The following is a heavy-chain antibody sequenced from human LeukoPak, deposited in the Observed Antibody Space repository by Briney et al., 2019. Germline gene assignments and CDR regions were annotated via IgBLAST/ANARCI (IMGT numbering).Heavy chain of an antibody. CDR1: GYTFTGYY. Sequence: GASVKVSCKASGYTFTGYYMHWVRQAPGQGLEWMGWINPNSGGTNYAQKFQGRVTMTRNTSISTAYMELSSLRSEDTAVYYCARGIWAVGATYYFDYWGQGTLVTVSS. J-gene: IGHJ4*02. CDR3: ARGIWAVGATYYFDY. D-gene: IGHD1-26*01. CDR2: INPNSGGT. V-gene: IGHV1-2*02.